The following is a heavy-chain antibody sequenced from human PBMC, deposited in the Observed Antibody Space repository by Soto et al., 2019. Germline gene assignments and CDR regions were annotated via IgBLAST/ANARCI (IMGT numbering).Heavy chain of an antibody. D-gene: IGHD3-10*01. J-gene: IGHJ5*02. CDR3: ARLGSGSYYSDWFDP. V-gene: IGHV4-59*01. CDR1: GGSISSYY. Sequence: QVQLQESGPGLVKPSETLSLTCTVSGGSISSYYWSWIRQPPGKGLEWIGYIYYSGSTNYNPSLKCRVTISVDTSKNQFSLKLSSVTAADTAVYYCARLGSGSYYSDWFDPWGQGTLVTVSS. CDR2: IYYSGST.